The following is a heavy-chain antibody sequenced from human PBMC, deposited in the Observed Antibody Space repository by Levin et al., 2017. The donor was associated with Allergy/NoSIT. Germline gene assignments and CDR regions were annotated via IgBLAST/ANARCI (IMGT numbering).Heavy chain of an antibody. Sequence: PGGSLRLSCAASGFTFSDYYMSWIRQAPGKGLEWVSYISSSGSTIYYADSVKGRFTISRDNAKNSLYLQMNSLRAEDTAVYYCARSPFTMIVVVKPYGMDVWGQGTTVTVSS. J-gene: IGHJ6*02. CDR1: GFTFSDYY. V-gene: IGHV3-11*01. D-gene: IGHD3-22*01. CDR3: ARSPFTMIVVVKPYGMDV. CDR2: ISSSGSTI.